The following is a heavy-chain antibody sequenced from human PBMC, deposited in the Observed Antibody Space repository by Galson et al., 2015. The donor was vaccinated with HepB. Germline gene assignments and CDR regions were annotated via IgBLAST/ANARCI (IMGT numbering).Heavy chain of an antibody. CDR1: GFTFSDHY. CDR2: TRNKAKSYTT. V-gene: IGHV3-72*01. Sequence: SLRLSCAASGFTFSDHYVDWVRQAPGKGLEWVGRTRNKAKSYTTAYAASVKGRFTISRDDSRNSVYLQMNSLKTEDTAVYYCARSEVTTVVVDFDSWGQGTLVTVSS. CDR3: ARSEVTTVVVDFDS. D-gene: IGHD4-23*01. J-gene: IGHJ4*02.